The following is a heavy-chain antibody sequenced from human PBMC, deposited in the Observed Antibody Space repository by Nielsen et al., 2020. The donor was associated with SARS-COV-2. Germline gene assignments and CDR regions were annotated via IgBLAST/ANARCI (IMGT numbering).Heavy chain of an antibody. CDR2: IRSKANSYAT. D-gene: IGHD3-22*01. V-gene: IGHV3-73*01. Sequence: GGSLRLSCAASGFTFGGSEMHWVRQAAGKGLEWVGRIRSKANSYATAYAASVKGRFTISRDDSKNTAYLQMNSLKTEDTAVYYCTRAVPITMTDYYFDYWGQGTLVTVSS. CDR1: GFTFGGSE. CDR3: TRAVPITMTDYYFDY. J-gene: IGHJ4*02.